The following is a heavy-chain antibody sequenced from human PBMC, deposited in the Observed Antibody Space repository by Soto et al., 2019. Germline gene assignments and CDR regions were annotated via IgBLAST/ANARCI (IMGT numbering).Heavy chain of an antibody. CDR2: ISYDGSNK. J-gene: IGHJ6*02. D-gene: IGHD2-2*01. CDR1: GFTFSSYG. V-gene: IGHV3-30*18. Sequence: PGGSLRLSCAASGFTFSSYGMHWVRQAPGKGLERVAVISYDGSNKYYADTVKGRFTISRDNSKNTLYQQMNSLRAEDTAVYYCAKGRYCISTSCNGNYYYYYGMDVWGQGTTVTVSS. CDR3: AKGRYCISTSCNGNYYYYYGMDV.